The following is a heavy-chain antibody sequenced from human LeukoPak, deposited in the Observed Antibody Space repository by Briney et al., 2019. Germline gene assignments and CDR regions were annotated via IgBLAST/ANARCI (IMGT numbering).Heavy chain of an antibody. J-gene: IGHJ5*02. CDR3: ARQTKNQYSSSLWFDP. CDR1: GDSISSSSDY. Sequence: SETLSLTCTVSGDSISSSSDYWGWIRQPPGKGLEWIGSIYYSGSTYYNPSLKSRVTISVDTSKNQFSLKLSSVTAADTAVYYCARQTKNQYSSSLWFDPWGQGTLVTVSS. V-gene: IGHV4-39*01. D-gene: IGHD6-6*01. CDR2: IYYSGST.